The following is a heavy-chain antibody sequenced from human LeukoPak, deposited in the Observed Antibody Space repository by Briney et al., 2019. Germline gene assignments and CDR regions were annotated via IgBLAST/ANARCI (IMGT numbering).Heavy chain of an antibody. D-gene: IGHD5-12*01. Sequence: PSETLSLTCTVSGGSINTYYWSWIRQPPGKGLEWIGYMSDTGRTNYNPSPKSRVTILRDTRKNQISLKVNSVTPADTAVYFCARARGYDSGYDNYLKNSWFGPWGQGTLVTVSS. CDR1: GGSINTYY. J-gene: IGHJ5*02. CDR3: ARARGYDSGYDNYLKNSWFGP. V-gene: IGHV4-59*01. CDR2: MSDTGRT.